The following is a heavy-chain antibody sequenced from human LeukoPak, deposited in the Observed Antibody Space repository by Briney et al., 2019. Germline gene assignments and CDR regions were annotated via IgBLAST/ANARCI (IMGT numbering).Heavy chain of an antibody. Sequence: SETLSLTCTVSGGSISSYYWSWIRQPPGKGLEWIGYIYYSGSTNYNPSLKSRVTISVDTSKNQFSLKLSSVTAADTAVYYCASERQGLPGFDYWGQGTLVTVSS. D-gene: IGHD6-25*01. V-gene: IGHV4-59*08. J-gene: IGHJ4*02. CDR1: GGSISSYY. CDR3: ASERQGLPGFDY. CDR2: IYYSGST.